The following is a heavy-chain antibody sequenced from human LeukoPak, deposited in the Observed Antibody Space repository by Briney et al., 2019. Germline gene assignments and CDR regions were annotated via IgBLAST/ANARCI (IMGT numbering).Heavy chain of an antibody. D-gene: IGHD2-15*01. CDR2: IHTSGGN. CDR1: ADSISNFW. J-gene: IGHJ3*02. V-gene: IGHV4-4*07. Sequence: SETLSLTCTVSADSISNFWWNWIRLPAGKGLEWIGRIHTSGGNNYNPSLRSRVTMSLDTSKNQFSLQLSSVTAADTAVYYCARFPSFYDLSGAANAFDIWGQGTMVIVSS. CDR3: ARFPSFYDLSGAANAFDI.